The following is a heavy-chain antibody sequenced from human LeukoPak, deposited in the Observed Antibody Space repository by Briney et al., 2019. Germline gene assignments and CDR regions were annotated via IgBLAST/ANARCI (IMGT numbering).Heavy chain of an antibody. V-gene: IGHV3-33*06. CDR3: AKAAGVRGPFDY. CDR2: IWYDGSNK. D-gene: IGHD3-10*01. CDR1: GINLRSHG. J-gene: IGHJ4*02. Sequence: GFLRISRAASGINLRSHGMHWVRQAPGQGLEWVAVIWYDGSNKYYADSVKGRFTISRDNSKNTLYLQMNSLRAEDTAVYYCAKAAGVRGPFDYWGQGTLVTVSS.